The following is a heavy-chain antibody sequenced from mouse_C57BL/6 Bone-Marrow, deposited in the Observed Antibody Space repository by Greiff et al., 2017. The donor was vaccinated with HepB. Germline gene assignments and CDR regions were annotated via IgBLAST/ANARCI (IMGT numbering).Heavy chain of an antibody. V-gene: IGHV1-82*01. J-gene: IGHJ3*01. CDR1: GYAFSSSW. CDR2: IYPGDGDT. CDR3: ARAHYYPAWVAY. D-gene: IGHD1-2*01. Sequence: VQLQESGPELVKPGASVKISCKASGYAFSSSWMNWVKQRPGKGLEWIGRIYPGDGDTNYNGKFKGKATLTADKSSSTAYMQRSSLTYEDSAVYYCARAHYYPAWVAYWGQGTRVTVSA.